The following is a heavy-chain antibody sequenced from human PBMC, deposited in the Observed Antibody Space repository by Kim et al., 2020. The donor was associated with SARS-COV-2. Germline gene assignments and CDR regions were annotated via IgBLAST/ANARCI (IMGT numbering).Heavy chain of an antibody. V-gene: IGHV3-66*01. J-gene: IGHJ4*02. D-gene: IGHD1-1*01. Sequence: GGSLRLSCAASGFSVSSKYMSWVRQAPGKGLEWVSVIFSSGGTSYADSVKGRFTISRDSSKNTLYLQMNSLRAEDTAVYYCARGGDSTHWYEFDYWGQGTLVTVSS. CDR3: ARGGDSTHWYEFDY. CDR1: GFSVSSKY. CDR2: IFSSGGT.